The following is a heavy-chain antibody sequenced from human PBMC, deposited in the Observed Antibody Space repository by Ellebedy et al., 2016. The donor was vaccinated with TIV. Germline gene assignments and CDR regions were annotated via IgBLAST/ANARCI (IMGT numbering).Heavy chain of an antibody. CDR1: GGTFSSYA. CDR2: IIPIFGTA. J-gene: IGHJ4*02. CDR3: ATDPGITGTTGVDY. Sequence: SVTVSCXASGGTFSSYAISWVRQAPGQGLEWMGGIIPIFGTANYAQKFQGRVTITADKSTSTAYMELSSLRSEDTAVYYCATDPGITGTTGVDYWGQGTLVTVSS. V-gene: IGHV1-69*06. D-gene: IGHD1-7*01.